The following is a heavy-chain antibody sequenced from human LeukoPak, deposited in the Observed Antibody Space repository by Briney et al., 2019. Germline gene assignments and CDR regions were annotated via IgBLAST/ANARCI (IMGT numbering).Heavy chain of an antibody. J-gene: IGHJ4*02. CDR1: GGSFSGYY. Sequence: SETLSLTCAVYGGSFSGYYWSWIRQPPGKGLEWIGEINHSGSTNYNPSLKSRVTISVDTSKNQFSLKLSSVTAADTAVYYCVGASGEVFAYWGQGTLVTVSS. CDR2: INHSGST. V-gene: IGHV4-34*01. CDR3: VGASGEVFAY. D-gene: IGHD1-26*01.